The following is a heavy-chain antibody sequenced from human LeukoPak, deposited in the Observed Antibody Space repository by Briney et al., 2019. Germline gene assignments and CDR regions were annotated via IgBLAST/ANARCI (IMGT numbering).Heavy chain of an antibody. Sequence: PGGSLRLSCAASGFTFSNYGMHWVRQAPGKGLEWVAVIWYDGSNKDYADSVKGRFTISRDNSKNTLYLQMNSLGAEDTAVYYCAKVHNRIVGVKYYFDYWGQGTLVTVSS. J-gene: IGHJ4*02. CDR1: GFTFSNYG. CDR3: AKVHNRIVGVKYYFDY. D-gene: IGHD1-26*01. V-gene: IGHV3-33*06. CDR2: IWYDGSNK.